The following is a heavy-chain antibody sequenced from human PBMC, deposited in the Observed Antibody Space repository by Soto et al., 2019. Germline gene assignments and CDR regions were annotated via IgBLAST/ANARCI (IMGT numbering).Heavy chain of an antibody. CDR3: ARQGPLLGYCSSNSCQYDY. CDR1: GYSFTSYW. Sequence: PGESLKISCKGSGYSFTSYWIGWVRQMPGKGLEWMGIIYPADSDTRYSPSFEGQVTISADMSISTAYLQWSSLKASDTAMYYCARQGPLLGYCSSNSCQYDYWGQGTLVTVSS. V-gene: IGHV5-51*01. J-gene: IGHJ4*02. D-gene: IGHD2-2*01. CDR2: IYPADSDT.